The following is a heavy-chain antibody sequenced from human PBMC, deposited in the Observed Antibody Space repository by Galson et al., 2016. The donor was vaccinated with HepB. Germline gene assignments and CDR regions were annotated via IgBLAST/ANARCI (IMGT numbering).Heavy chain of an antibody. CDR1: GFTFYTFT. J-gene: IGHJ6*04. CDR2: ISFDGSNR. CDR3: ARGQAPTYSDFWSGSSSPHYYYGMGV. D-gene: IGHD3-3*01. V-gene: IGHV3-30-3*01. Sequence: SLRLSCAASGFTFYTFTMHWVRQSPGKGPECVAAISFDGSNRHYADSVRGRFTISRDNPRNTLYLQMNSLRAEDTALYYCARGQAPTYSDFWSGSSSPHYYYGMGVWGNGTTVTVSS.